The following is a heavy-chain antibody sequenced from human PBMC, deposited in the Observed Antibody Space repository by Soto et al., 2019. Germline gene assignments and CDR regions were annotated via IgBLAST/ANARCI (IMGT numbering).Heavy chain of an antibody. Sequence: EVQLLESGGGLVKWGGSLRLSCAASGFTFSSNAMSWVRQAPGKGLEWVSAISGSGGSTYYADSVKGRFTISRDNSKNTLYLQMNSLRAEDTAVYYCAKVGVDDVDARWFDPWGQGTLVTAPS. CDR3: AKVGVDDVDARWFDP. CDR1: GFTFSSNA. CDR2: ISGSGGST. V-gene: IGHV3-23*01. J-gene: IGHJ5*02. D-gene: IGHD3-16*01.